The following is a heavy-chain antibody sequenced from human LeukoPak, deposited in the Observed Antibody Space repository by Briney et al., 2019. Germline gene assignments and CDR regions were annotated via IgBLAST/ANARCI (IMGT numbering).Heavy chain of an antibody. D-gene: IGHD4-17*01. CDR2: IWYDGSNK. CDR3: ARNCGDHWEPLDY. V-gene: IGHV3-33*01. J-gene: IGHJ4*02. CDR1: GFTFSSYG. Sequence: GGSLRLSCAASGFTFSSYGMHWVRQAPGKGLEWVAVIWYDGSNKYYADSVKGRFTISRDNSKNTLYLQMNSLRAEDTAVYYCARNCGDHWEPLDYWGQGTLVTVSS.